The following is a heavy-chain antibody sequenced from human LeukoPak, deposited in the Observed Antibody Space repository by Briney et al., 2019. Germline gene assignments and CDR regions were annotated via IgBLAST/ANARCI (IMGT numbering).Heavy chain of an antibody. D-gene: IGHD1-26*01. J-gene: IGHJ4*02. CDR3: AKIEGGSYDSSSFDY. CDR1: GFTFSSYG. Sequence: GGSLRLSCAASGFTFSSYGMHWVRQAPGKGLEWVAFIRYDGSNKYYADSVKGRFTISRDNSKNTLYLQMNSLRAEGTAVYYCAKIEGGSYDSSSFDYWGQGTLVTVSS. V-gene: IGHV3-30*02. CDR2: IRYDGSNK.